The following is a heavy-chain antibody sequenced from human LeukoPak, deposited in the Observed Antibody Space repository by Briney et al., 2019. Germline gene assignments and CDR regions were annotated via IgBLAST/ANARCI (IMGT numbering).Heavy chain of an antibody. CDR2: INDSGRI. CDR3: ARGGD. J-gene: IGHJ4*02. V-gene: IGHV4-39*07. CDR1: GGSISSSSYY. Sequence: PSETLSLTCIVSGGSISSSSYYWGWIRRPPGKGLEWIGEINDSGRINYNLSLKNRVTISVDTSKNQFSLKLSSVTAADTAVYYCARGGDWGQGTLVTVSS.